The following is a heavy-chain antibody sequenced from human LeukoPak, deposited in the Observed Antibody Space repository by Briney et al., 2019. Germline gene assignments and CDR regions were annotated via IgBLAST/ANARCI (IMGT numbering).Heavy chain of an antibody. V-gene: IGHV4-39*07. Sequence: SETLSLTCTVSGGSISSGSYYWSWIRQPPGKGLEWIGEINHSGSTNYNPSLKSRVTISVDTSKNQFSLKLSSVTAADTAVYYCARAVGATHPSGYWGQGTLVTVSS. CDR2: INHSGST. J-gene: IGHJ4*02. CDR3: ARAVGATHPSGY. D-gene: IGHD1-26*01. CDR1: GGSISSGSYY.